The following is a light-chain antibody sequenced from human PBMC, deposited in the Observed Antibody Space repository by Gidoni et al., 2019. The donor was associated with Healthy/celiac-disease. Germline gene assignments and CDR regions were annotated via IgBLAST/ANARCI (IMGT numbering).Light chain of an antibody. J-gene: IGKJ4*01. CDR3: MQALQTPRT. V-gene: IGKV2-28*01. Sequence: DIGMTQSTLSLPVTPGEPASISCRSSQSLLHSNGYNYLDWYLQKPGQSPQLLIYLGSNRASGVPDRFSGSGSGTDFTLKISRVEAEDVGVYYCMQALQTPRTFGGGTKVEIK. CDR1: QSLLHSNGYNY. CDR2: LGS.